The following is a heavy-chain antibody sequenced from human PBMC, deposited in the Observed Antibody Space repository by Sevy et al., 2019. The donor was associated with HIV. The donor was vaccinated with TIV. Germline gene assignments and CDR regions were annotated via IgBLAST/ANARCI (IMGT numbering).Heavy chain of an antibody. CDR3: ARDQYDSSGYYYSYYGMDV. J-gene: IGHJ6*02. V-gene: IGHV1-18*01. D-gene: IGHD3-22*01. CDR2: ISAYSGNT. Sequence: ASAKVSCKASGYTFTSYGINWVRQAPGQGLEWMGWISAYSGNTNYAQNLQGRVTMTTDTFTSTAYMELRSLTSDDTAVYYCARDQYDSSGYYYSYYGMDVWGQGTTVTVSS. CDR1: GYTFTSYG.